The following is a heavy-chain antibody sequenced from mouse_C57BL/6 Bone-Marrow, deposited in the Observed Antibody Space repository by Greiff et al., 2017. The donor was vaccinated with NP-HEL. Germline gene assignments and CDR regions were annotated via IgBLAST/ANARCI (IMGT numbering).Heavy chain of an antibody. CDR2: IYPGSGNT. J-gene: IGHJ1*03. CDR1: GYTFTDYY. V-gene: IGHV1-76*01. D-gene: IGHD1-1*01. Sequence: QVQLKQSGAELVRPGASVKLSCKASGYTFTDYYINWVKQRPGQRLEWIARIYPGSGNTYYNEKFKGKATLTAEKSSSTAYMQLSSLTSEDSAVYFCARRYGSSWSDWYFDVWGTGTTVTVSS. CDR3: ARRYGSSWSDWYFDV.